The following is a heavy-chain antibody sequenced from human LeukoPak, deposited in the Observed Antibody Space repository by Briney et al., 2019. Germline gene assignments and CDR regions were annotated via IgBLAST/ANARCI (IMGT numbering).Heavy chain of an antibody. V-gene: IGHV4-59*01. CDR2: IYYSGGT. D-gene: IGHD6-6*01. Sequence: KASETLSLTCTASGGSISSYYWSWVRQPPGKGLEWIWYIYYSGGTNYNPSLKSRVTISVDTSKNQFSLKLSSVTAADTAVYYCARVDPDSSSTLEVFDYWGQGTLVTVSS. CDR1: GGSISSYY. CDR3: ARVDPDSSSTLEVFDY. J-gene: IGHJ4*02.